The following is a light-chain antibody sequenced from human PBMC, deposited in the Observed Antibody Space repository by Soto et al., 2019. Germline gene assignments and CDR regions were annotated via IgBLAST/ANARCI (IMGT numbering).Light chain of an antibody. Sequence: EIVMTQSPATLSVSPGERATLSCRASQSVSSNLAWYQQKPGQAPRLLIYGASTRATGIPAGFSGSGSGTEFTLTISSLQSEGFAVYYCQQYNNWPWTFGQGTKVEIK. V-gene: IGKV3-15*01. J-gene: IGKJ1*01. CDR3: QQYNNWPWT. CDR1: QSVSSN. CDR2: GAS.